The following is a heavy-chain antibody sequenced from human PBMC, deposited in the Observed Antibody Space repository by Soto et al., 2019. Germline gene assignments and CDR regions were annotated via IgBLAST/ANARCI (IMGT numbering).Heavy chain of an antibody. Sequence: GESLKISCKGSGYSFTSYWIGWVRQMPGKGLEWMGIIYPGDSDTRYSPSFQGQVTISADKSISTAYLQWSSLKASDTAMYYCARSYYDFWSGYPSFDYWGQGTLVTVSS. D-gene: IGHD3-3*01. V-gene: IGHV5-51*01. J-gene: IGHJ4*02. CDR3: ARSYYDFWSGYPSFDY. CDR2: IYPGDSDT. CDR1: GYSFTSYW.